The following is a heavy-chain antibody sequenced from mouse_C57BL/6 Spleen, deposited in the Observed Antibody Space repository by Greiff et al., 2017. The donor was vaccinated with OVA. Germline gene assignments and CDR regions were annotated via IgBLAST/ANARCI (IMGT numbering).Heavy chain of an antibody. CDR1: GFSLTSYG. CDR3: AKGGLSAFGSNYAVYFDV. J-gene: IGHJ1*03. D-gene: IGHD1-1*01. V-gene: IGHV2-3*01. Sequence: VKLVESGPGLVAPSQSLSITCTVSGFSLTSYGVSWVRQPPGKGLEWLGVIWGDGSTNYHSALISRLSISKDNSKSQVFLTLNSLHTDDTASYFCAKGGLSAFGSNYAVYFDVWGTGTTVTVSS. CDR2: IWGDGST.